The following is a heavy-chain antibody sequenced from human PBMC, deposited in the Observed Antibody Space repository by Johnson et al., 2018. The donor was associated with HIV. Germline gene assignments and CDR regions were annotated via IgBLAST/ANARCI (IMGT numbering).Heavy chain of an antibody. Sequence: QMQLVESGGGVVQPGRSLRLSCAASGVTFSSHAMHWVRQAPGKGLEWVTFISYDGNNKYYADSVKGRFTISRDNSKNTVYLQMNGLRAEDTAVYFCAKDPSVYVTMIVVSRGAFDIWGQGTMVTVSS. J-gene: IGHJ3*02. D-gene: IGHD3-22*01. CDR2: ISYDGNNK. V-gene: IGHV3-30*04. CDR1: GVTFSSHA. CDR3: AKDPSVYVTMIVVSRGAFDI.